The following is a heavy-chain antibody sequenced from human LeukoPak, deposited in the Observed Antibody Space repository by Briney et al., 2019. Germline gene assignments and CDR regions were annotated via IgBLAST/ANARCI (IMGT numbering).Heavy chain of an antibody. J-gene: IGHJ4*02. CDR1: GFTFNNYA. V-gene: IGHV3-30-3*01. Sequence: PGRSLRLSCAASGFTFNNYAMHWVRQAPGKGLEWVAVVTYDGNNKYYADSVKGRFTVSRDNSRNTVNLQMNGLRGEDTAVYYCARAPVRGAVAGVDYWGQGTLVTVSS. CDR2: VTYDGNNK. CDR3: ARAPVRGAVAGVDY. D-gene: IGHD6-19*01.